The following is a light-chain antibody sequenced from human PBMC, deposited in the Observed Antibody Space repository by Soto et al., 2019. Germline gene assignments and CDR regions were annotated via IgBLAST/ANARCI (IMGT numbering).Light chain of an antibody. CDR3: LSYDSSLSGWV. Sequence: QSVLTQPPSVSGAPGQRATFSCTGSNSNIGAGSDVHWYQHLPGRAPKLLIYGNNNRTSGVSDRFSAFKSGTSASLAITGLQAEDEADYYCLSYDSSLSGWVFGGGTQLTVL. J-gene: IGLJ3*02. V-gene: IGLV1-40*01. CDR2: GNN. CDR1: NSNIGAGSD.